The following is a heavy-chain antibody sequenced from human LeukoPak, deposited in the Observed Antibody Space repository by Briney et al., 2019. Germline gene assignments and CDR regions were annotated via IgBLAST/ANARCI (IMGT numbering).Heavy chain of an antibody. D-gene: IGHD6-19*01. J-gene: IGHJ6*02. Sequence: GRSLRLSCAASGFTFDDYAMHWVRHAPGKGLEWVSGISWNSGSIGYADSVKGRFTISRDNAKNSLYLQMNSLRAEDTALYYCAKDISSGSYYYYGMDVWGQGTTVTVSS. CDR2: ISWNSGSI. V-gene: IGHV3-9*01. CDR3: AKDISSGSYYYYGMDV. CDR1: GFTFDDYA.